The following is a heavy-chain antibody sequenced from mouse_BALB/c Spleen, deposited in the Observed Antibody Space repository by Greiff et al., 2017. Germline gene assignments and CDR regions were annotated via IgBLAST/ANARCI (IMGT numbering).Heavy chain of an antibody. V-gene: IGHV5-6-5*01. J-gene: IGHJ2*01. CDR1: GFTFSSYA. Sequence: EVKLMESGGGLVKPGGSLKLSCAASGFTFSSYAMSWVRQTPEKRLEWVASISSGGSTYYPDSVKGRFTISRDNARNILYLQMSSLRSEDTAMYYCARSLYYYGSSYGYFDYWGQGTTLTVSS. CDR3: ARSLYYYGSSYGYFDY. D-gene: IGHD1-1*01. CDR2: ISSGGST.